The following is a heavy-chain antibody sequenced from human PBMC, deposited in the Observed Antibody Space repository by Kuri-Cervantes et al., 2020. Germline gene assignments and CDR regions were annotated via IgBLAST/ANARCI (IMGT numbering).Heavy chain of an antibody. CDR3: AKDQDYDILTGYPIDY. CDR2: VRNIANSHTT. J-gene: IGHJ4*02. V-gene: IGHV3-72*01. CDR1: GFTFSDYY. Sequence: GGSLRLSCAASGFTFSDYYMSWIRQAPGKGLEWVGRVRNIANSHTTEYAASVKGRFTISRDDSKNSLYLQMNSLKTEDTAVCYCAKDQDYDILTGYPIDYWGQGTLVTVSS. D-gene: IGHD3-9*01.